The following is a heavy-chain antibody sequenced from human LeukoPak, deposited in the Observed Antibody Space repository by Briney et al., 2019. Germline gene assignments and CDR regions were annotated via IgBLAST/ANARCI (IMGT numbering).Heavy chain of an antibody. CDR1: GYTFTSYA. J-gene: IGHJ6*02. CDR2: INAGNGNT. V-gene: IGHV1-3*01. Sequence: ASVKVSCKASGYTFTSYAMHWVRQAPGQRLEWMGWINAGNGNTKYSQKFQGRVTITRDTSASTAYMELSSLRSEDTAVCYCARRLEPKSNYYYYGMDVWGQGTTVTVSS. D-gene: IGHD1-1*01. CDR3: ARRLEPKSNYYYYGMDV.